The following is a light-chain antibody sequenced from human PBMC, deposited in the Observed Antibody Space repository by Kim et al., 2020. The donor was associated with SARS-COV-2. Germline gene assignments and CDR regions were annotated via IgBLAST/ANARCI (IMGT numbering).Light chain of an antibody. CDR3: QQYGGSPLYS. CDR2: ATS. V-gene: IGKV3-20*01. CDR1: QNVDSSS. J-gene: IGKJ2*03. Sequence: SPGERPTLSCRASQNVDSSSLAWYQPKPGQAPSLLIYATSTRAADIPDRFSGSGSGTDFTLTINRLETEDFAVYYCQQYGGSPLYSFGQGTKLEI.